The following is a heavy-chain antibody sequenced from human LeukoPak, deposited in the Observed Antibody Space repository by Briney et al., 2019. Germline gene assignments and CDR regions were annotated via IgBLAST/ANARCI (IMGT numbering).Heavy chain of an antibody. V-gene: IGHV1-18*01. CDR2: VSAYNGNT. J-gene: IGHJ4*02. CDR3: ARDRGGTYDSSGYYDY. CDR1: GYTFTSYG. Sequence: GASVKVSCKASGYTFTSYGISWVRQAPGQGLEWMRWVSAYNGNTNYAQKLQGRVTMTTDTSTSTAYMELRSLRSDDTAVYYCARDRGGTYDSSGYYDYWGQGTLVTVSS. D-gene: IGHD3-22*01.